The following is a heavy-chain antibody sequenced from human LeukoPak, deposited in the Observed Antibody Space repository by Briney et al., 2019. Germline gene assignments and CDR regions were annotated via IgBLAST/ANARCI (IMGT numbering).Heavy chain of an antibody. J-gene: IGHJ4*02. CDR3: APDYYDSSGFSPFDY. V-gene: IGHV3-23*01. Sequence: GGSQRLSCAASGFTFSSYAMSWVRQAPGKGLEWVSVISGSGGRTYYADSVKGRFTISRDNSKNTLYLQMNSLRAEDTAVYYCAPDYYDSSGFSPFDYWGQGTLVTVSS. CDR1: GFTFSSYA. CDR2: ISGSGGRT. D-gene: IGHD3-22*01.